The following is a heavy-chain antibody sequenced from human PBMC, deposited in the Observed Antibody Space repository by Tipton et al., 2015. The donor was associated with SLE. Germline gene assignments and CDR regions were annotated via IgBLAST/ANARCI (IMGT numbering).Heavy chain of an antibody. J-gene: IGHJ4*02. Sequence: VKPSQTLSLTCAISGDSVSTNSAAWTWIRQSPSRGLEWLGRTYYRSKWYSDYAVSVKSRMTFNPDTSKNQFSLQLNSVTPEDTAVYYCARVWGTGSRGVDYWGKGTLVTVSS. D-gene: IGHD2-2*01. CDR1: GDSVSTNSAA. CDR2: TYYRSKWYS. V-gene: IGHV6-1*01. CDR3: ARVWGTGSRGVDY.